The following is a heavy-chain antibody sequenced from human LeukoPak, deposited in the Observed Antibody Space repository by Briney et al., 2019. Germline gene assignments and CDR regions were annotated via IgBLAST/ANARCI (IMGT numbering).Heavy chain of an antibody. J-gene: IGHJ4*02. CDR1: GFTLGSHD. V-gene: IGHV3-13*01. Sequence: GGSLRLSCTASGFTLGSHDMHWVRQTPGQGLEWVAAVSSGFHTFFADSVQGRFTVSREDARNSLYLQMNSLRAGDTAVYYCVREARGYHYTYFDYWGQGTLVTVSS. CDR3: VREARGYHYTYFDY. CDR2: VSSGFHT. D-gene: IGHD5-18*01.